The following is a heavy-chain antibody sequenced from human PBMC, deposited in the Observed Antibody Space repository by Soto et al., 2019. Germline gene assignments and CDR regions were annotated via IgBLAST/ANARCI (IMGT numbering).Heavy chain of an antibody. Sequence: GGSLRLSCAASGFTFSSYAMSWVRQAPGKGLELVSSISCSGGSTYYADSVKGRFTISRDNSKNTLYLQMNSLRAEDTAVYYCAKVHNPRLFYXWGQGTLLPVSX. CDR2: ISCSGGST. CDR1: GFTFSSYA. D-gene: IGHD2-21*01. V-gene: IGHV3-23*01. CDR3: AKVHNPRLFYX. J-gene: IGHJ4*02.